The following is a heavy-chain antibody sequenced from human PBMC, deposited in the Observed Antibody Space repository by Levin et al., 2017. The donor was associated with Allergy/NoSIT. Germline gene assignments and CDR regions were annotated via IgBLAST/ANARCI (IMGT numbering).Heavy chain of an antibody. D-gene: IGHD6-19*01. CDR1: GFTFSSYA. V-gene: IGHV3-23*01. J-gene: IGHJ4*02. Sequence: PGGSLRLSCAASGFTFSSYAMSWVRQAPGKGLEWVSAISGSGGSTYYADSVKGRFTISRDNSKNTLYLQMNSLRAEDTAVYYCAKDLYSSGWYEPADYWGQGTLVTVSS. CDR3: AKDLYSSGWYEPADY. CDR2: ISGSGGST.